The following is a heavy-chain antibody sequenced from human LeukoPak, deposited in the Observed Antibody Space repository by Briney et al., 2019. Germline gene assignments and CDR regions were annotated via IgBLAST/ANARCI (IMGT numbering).Heavy chain of an antibody. Sequence: GGSLRLSCAASGFTFSSYAMSWVRQAPGKGLEWVSAISGSGGSTYYADSVKGRFTISRDNSKNTLYLQMNSLRAEDTAVYYCARSYYYGSGSYYQFDYWGQGTLVTVSS. J-gene: IGHJ4*02. CDR3: ARSYYYGSGSYYQFDY. V-gene: IGHV3-23*01. CDR1: GFTFSSYA. D-gene: IGHD3-10*01. CDR2: ISGSGGST.